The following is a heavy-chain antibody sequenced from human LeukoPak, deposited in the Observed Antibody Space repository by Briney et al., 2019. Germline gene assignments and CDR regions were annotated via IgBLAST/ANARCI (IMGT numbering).Heavy chain of an antibody. V-gene: IGHV3-74*01. CDR3: VRGGYGSIDY. D-gene: IGHD4-17*01. CDR2: INSDGSST. CDR1: GFAFSSLW. J-gene: IGHJ4*02. Sequence: GGSLRLSCEASGFAFSSLWMHWVRQAPGKGLVWVSYINSDGSSTNCADSVKGRFTISRDNAKNMLYLQMNSLRAEDTAVYYCVRGGYGSIDYWGQGTLVTVSS.